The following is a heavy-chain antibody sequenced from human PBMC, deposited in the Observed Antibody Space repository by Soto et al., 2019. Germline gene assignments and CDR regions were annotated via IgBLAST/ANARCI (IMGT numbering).Heavy chain of an antibody. Sequence: GGSLRLSCVASGFTFSNYAMHWVRQAPGKGLGWVAVISSDGSEKYYLDSVRDRFTISRDNSKNTLYLQMNNLRPEDTAMYYCANSWTTLTTGFDFWGQGALVTVSS. CDR2: ISSDGSEK. J-gene: IGHJ4*02. D-gene: IGHD4-17*01. CDR3: ANSWTTLTTGFDF. V-gene: IGHV3-30*18. CDR1: GFTFSNYA.